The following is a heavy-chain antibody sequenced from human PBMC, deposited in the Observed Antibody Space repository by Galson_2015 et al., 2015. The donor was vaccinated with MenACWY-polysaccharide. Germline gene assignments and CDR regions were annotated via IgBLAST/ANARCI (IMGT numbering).Heavy chain of an antibody. CDR1: AFTFSTYG. V-gene: IGHV3-30*02. Sequence: SLSLSCAASAFTFSTYGMHWVRQAPGKGLEWVAFIRSDGSTEYYADSVKGRFTISRDNSKNTLYLQMNSLRTEDTAVYYCAKDRVNTPMDSDYWGQGTLVTVSS. D-gene: IGHD5-18*01. CDR3: AKDRVNTPMDSDY. CDR2: IRSDGSTE. J-gene: IGHJ4*02.